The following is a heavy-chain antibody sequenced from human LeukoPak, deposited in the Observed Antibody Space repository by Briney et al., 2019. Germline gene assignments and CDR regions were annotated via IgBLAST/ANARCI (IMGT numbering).Heavy chain of an antibody. Sequence: PSETLSLTCTVSGGSIRSYHWSWIRQPPRKGLEWIGYIYYNGNTNYNPSLQSRVTISVDTSKNQFSLRLSSVTAADTAVYYCARLANTLQPPDNWGQGILVTVSS. CDR3: ARLANTLQPPDN. CDR2: IYYNGNT. CDR1: GGSIRSYH. J-gene: IGHJ4*02. V-gene: IGHV4-59*08.